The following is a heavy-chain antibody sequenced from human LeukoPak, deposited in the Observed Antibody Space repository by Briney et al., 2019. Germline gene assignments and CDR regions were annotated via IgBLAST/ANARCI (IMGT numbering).Heavy chain of an antibody. Sequence: PGGSLRLSCVASGFPFSSYWMTWVRQAPGKGLERVANIKQDGSEKYYVDSVKGRFTISRDNAKNSLYLQMDSLRAEDTAVYYCGRAMDVWGQGATVTVSS. V-gene: IGHV3-7*01. CDR1: GFPFSSYW. CDR2: IKQDGSEK. CDR3: GRAMDV. J-gene: IGHJ6*02.